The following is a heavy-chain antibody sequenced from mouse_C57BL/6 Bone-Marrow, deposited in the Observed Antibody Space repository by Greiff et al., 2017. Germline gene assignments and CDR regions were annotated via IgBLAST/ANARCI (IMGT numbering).Heavy chain of an antibody. J-gene: IGHJ2*01. CDR2: IYPGDGDT. V-gene: IGHV1-82*01. Sequence: QVQLKQSGPELVKPGASVKISCKASGYAFSSSWMNWVKQRPGKGLEWIGRIYPGDGDTKYNGKFKGKATLTADKSSSTAYMQLSSLTSEDSAVYFCARGGIWFFLDYWGQGTTLTVSS. CDR1: GYAFSSSW. D-gene: IGHD2-2*01. CDR3: ARGGIWFFLDY.